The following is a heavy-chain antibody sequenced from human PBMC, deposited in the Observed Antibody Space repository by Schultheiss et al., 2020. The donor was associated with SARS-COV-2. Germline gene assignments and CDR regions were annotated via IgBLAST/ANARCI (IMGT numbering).Heavy chain of an antibody. CDR2: IYYSGST. CDR1: GGSFSGYY. D-gene: IGHD2-15*01. CDR3: ARDNPRGTPTQH. Sequence: SETLSLTCAVYGGSFSGYYWSWIRQPPGKGLEWIGYIYYSGSTNYNPSLKSRVTMSVDTSKNQFSLKLSSVTAADTAVYYCARDNPRGTPTQHWGQGTLVTVSS. V-gene: IGHV4-59*12. J-gene: IGHJ1*01.